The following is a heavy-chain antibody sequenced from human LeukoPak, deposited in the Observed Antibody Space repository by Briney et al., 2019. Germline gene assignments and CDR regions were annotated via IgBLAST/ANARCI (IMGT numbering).Heavy chain of an antibody. CDR3: ASSLAGYYYADSYFDY. Sequence: SETLSLTCTVSSYSISSGYYWGWIRQHPGKGLEWIGYIYYSGSTYYNPSLKSRVTISVDTSKNQFSLKLSSVTAADTAVYYCASSLAGYYYADSYFDYWGQGTLVTVSS. D-gene: IGHD3-10*01. J-gene: IGHJ4*02. CDR1: SYSISSGYY. V-gene: IGHV4-31*03. CDR2: IYYSGST.